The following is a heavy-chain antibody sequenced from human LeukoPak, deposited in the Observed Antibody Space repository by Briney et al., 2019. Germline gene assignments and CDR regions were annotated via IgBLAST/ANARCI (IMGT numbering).Heavy chain of an antibody. V-gene: IGHV4-30-2*01. CDR2: IYHSGST. Sequence: PSETLSLTCAVSGGSISSGGYSWSWIRQPPGKGLEWIGYIYHSGSTYYNPSLKSRVTISVDRSKNQFSLKLSSVTAADTAVYYCARAPDVGFPLYYFDYWGQGTLVTVSS. CDR1: GGSISSGGYS. J-gene: IGHJ4*02. D-gene: IGHD2-15*01. CDR3: ARAPDVGFPLYYFDY.